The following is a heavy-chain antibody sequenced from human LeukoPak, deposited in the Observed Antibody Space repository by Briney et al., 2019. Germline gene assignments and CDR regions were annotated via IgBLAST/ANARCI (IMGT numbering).Heavy chain of an antibody. D-gene: IGHD3-22*01. CDR3: ARDYYDSSGYYPLGYFDY. CDR1: GFTFSSYS. CDR2: ISYDGSNK. Sequence: GGSLRLSCAASGFTFSSYSMNWVRQAPGKGLEWVAVISYDGSNKYYADSVKGRFTISRDNSKNTLYLQMNSLRAEDTAVYYCARDYYDSSGYYPLGYFDYWGQGTLVTVSS. J-gene: IGHJ4*02. V-gene: IGHV3-30*03.